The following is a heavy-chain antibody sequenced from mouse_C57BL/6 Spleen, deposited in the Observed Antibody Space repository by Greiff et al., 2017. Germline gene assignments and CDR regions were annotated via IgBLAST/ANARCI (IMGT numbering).Heavy chain of an antibody. V-gene: IGHV1-82*01. CDR1: GYAFSSSW. J-gene: IGHJ2*01. D-gene: IGHD1-1*01. Sequence: QVQLKQSGPELVKPGASVKISCKASGYAFSSSWMNWVKQRPGKGLEWIGRIYPGDGDTNYNGKFKGKATLTADKSSSTAYMQLSSLTSEDSAVYFCARMDYYGTDYWGQGTTLTVSS. CDR2: IYPGDGDT. CDR3: ARMDYYGTDY.